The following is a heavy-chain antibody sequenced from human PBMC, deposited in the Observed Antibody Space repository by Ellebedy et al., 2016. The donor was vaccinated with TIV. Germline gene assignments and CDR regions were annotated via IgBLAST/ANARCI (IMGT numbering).Heavy chain of an antibody. D-gene: IGHD6-19*01. CDR2: ISSSSSYI. CDR3: ARAVAGHMDV. CDR1: GFILSRYG. V-gene: IGHV3-21*01. J-gene: IGHJ6*03. Sequence: LSLTCAASGFILSRYGMNWVRQAPGKGLEWVSSISSSSSYIYYADSVKGRFTISRDNAKNSLYLQMNSLRAEDTAVYYCARAVAGHMDVWGKGTTVTVSS.